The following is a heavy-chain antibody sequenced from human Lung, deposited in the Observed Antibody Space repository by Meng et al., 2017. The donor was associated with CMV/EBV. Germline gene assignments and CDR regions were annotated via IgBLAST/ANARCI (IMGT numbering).Heavy chain of an antibody. CDR1: GFTFSRSP. Sequence: QVQLVESGXGVVQPGGSLRLSCAASGFTFSRSPMYWVRQTPGKILEWVAVISWDGKNKYYADSVKGRFTLSRDNSKNTLNLQMNSLKDDDTAVYYCARDGPRTGFIDHWGQGPLVTVAS. CDR3: ARDGPRTGFIDH. CDR2: ISWDGKNK. J-gene: IGHJ4*02. V-gene: IGHV3-30*04. D-gene: IGHD2-8*02.